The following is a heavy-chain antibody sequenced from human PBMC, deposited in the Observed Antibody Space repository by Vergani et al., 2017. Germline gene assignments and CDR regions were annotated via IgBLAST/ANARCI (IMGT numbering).Heavy chain of an antibody. CDR1: GYTFTSYG. CDR3: AREGGGVSGSYYFVTYYFDY. D-gene: IGHD1-26*01. CDR2: ISAYNGNT. Sequence: QVQLVQSGAEVKKPGASVKVSCKASGYTFTSYGISWVRQTPGQGLEWMGWISAYNGNTNYAQKLQGRVTMTTDTSTSTAYMELRSLRSDDTAVYYCAREGGGVSGSYYFVTYYFDYWGQGTLVTVSS. V-gene: IGHV1-18*04. J-gene: IGHJ4*02.